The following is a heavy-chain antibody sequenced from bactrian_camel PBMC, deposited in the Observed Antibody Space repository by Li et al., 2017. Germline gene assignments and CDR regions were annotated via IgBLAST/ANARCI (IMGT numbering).Heavy chain of an antibody. CDR1: GDQFSLYT. Sequence: VQLVESGGGSVQTGASLRLSCAASGDQFSLYTLGWFHQAPEKERVGVSAINSGGGSTYYADSVKGRFTVSRDNAKNTLYLQMNSLRSEDTAVYYCARGKGSCLFWGQGTQVTVS. CDR3: ARGKGSCLF. D-gene: IGHD5*01. J-gene: IGHJ4*01. V-gene: IGHV3S31*01. CDR2: INSGGGST.